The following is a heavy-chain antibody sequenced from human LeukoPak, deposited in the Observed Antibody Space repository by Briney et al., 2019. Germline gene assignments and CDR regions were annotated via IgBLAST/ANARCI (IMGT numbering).Heavy chain of an antibody. CDR2: ISYDGSNK. V-gene: IGHV3-30*19. Sequence: PGGSLRLSCAASGFTFSSYGMHWVRQAPGKGLEWVAVISYDGSNKYYADSVKGRFTISRDNSKNTLYLQMNSLRAEDTAVYYCARGTQWLVTFAASIDYWGQGTLVTVSS. CDR1: GFTFSSYG. CDR3: ARGTQWLVTFAASIDY. J-gene: IGHJ4*02. D-gene: IGHD6-19*01.